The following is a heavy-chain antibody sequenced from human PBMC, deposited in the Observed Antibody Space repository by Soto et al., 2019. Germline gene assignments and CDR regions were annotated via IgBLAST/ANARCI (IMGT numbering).Heavy chain of an antibody. Sequence: PGGSLRLSCAAPGFTFSTYAMSWVRQAPGKGLEWVSAITGSGGNTYYADSVKGRFTISRDNSKNTLYLQMNSLRAEDTAVYYCAKSGRDGYNNYFDYWGQGTLVTVSS. CDR1: GFTFSTYA. J-gene: IGHJ4*02. CDR2: ITGSGGNT. V-gene: IGHV3-23*01. CDR3: AKSGRDGYNNYFDY. D-gene: IGHD5-12*01.